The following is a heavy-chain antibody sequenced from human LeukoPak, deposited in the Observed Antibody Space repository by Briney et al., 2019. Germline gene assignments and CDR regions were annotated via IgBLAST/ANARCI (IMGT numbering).Heavy chain of an antibody. Sequence: GGSLRLSCAASGFTFSSYAMPWVRQAPGKGLEWVSGISWNSGSIGYADSVKGRFTISRDNAKNSLYLQMNSLRAEDTALYYCAKDYGGNFGWFDPWGQGTLVTVSS. V-gene: IGHV3-9*01. CDR1: GFTFSSYA. J-gene: IGHJ5*02. CDR2: ISWNSGSI. D-gene: IGHD4-17*01. CDR3: AKDYGGNFGWFDP.